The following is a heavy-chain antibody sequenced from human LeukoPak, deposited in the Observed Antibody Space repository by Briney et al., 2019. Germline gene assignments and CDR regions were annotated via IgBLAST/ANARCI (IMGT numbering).Heavy chain of an antibody. J-gene: IGHJ4*02. CDR1: GFTFKYHA. CDR3: ASISRARGFDY. D-gene: IGHD2-2*01. Sequence: PGGSLRLSCVASGFTFKYHAINWVRQAPGKGLEWVAFISNDGTNTYYADSMKGRFTISRDDSKNTLYLQMNSLRAEDTAVYYCASISRARGFDYWGPGTLVTVSS. V-gene: IGHV3-30-3*01. CDR2: ISNDGTNT.